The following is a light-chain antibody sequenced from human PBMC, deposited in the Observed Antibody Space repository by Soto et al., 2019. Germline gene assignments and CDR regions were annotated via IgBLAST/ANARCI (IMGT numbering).Light chain of an antibody. CDR3: QSFDNSLSGPYV. Sequence: QSALTQPASVSGSPGQSITISCTGTSSDVGGYDYVSWYQQHPGKAPKLMIYEVSNRPSGVSNRFSGSKSGNTASLTISGLQAEDEADYYCQSFDNSLSGPYVFGTGTKLTVL. J-gene: IGLJ1*01. V-gene: IGLV2-14*01. CDR1: SSDVGGYDY. CDR2: EVS.